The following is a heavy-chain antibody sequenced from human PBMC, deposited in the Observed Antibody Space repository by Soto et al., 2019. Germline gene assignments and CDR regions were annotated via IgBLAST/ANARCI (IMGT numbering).Heavy chain of an antibody. D-gene: IGHD3-10*01. J-gene: IGHJ6*02. CDR1: GFTFSSYS. CDR2: ISSSSTTM. CDR3: ASRGGLVRGNYYGMDV. Sequence: QLVESRGDLVQPGGSLRLSCAASGFTFSSYSMNWVRQAPGKGLEWISYISSSSTTMYYADSVKGRFTISRDNAENSLHLQMNSLRAEDTAVYYCASRGGLVRGNYYGMDVWGQGTTVTVSS. V-gene: IGHV3-48*01.